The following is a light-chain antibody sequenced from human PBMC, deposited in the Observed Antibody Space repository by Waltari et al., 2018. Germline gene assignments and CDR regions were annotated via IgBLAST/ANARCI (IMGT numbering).Light chain of an antibody. J-gene: IGKJ1*01. CDR3: QHYVRLPVT. CDR1: QNIFRT. V-gene: IGKV3-20*01. Sequence: EIVLTQSPGTLSLSQGERATLSCRASQNIFRTLAWYQQKPGQAPRLLIYGAYTRATGIPDRFSGSGSGTDFSLTISGLDPEDFAVYYCQHYVRLPVTFGQGTKVEIK. CDR2: GAY.